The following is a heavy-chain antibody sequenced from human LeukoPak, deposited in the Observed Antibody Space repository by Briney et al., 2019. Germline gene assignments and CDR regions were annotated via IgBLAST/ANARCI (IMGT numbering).Heavy chain of an antibody. V-gene: IGHV1-69*02. CDR2: IIPILGIA. CDR1: GYTLTELS. J-gene: IGHJ3*02. Sequence: ASVKVSCKVSGYTLTELSMHWVRQAPGKGLEWMGRIIPILGIANYAQKFQGRVTITADKSTSTAYMELSSLRSEDTAVYYCARRYCSSTSCYTSAFDIWGQGTMVTVSS. CDR3: ARRYCSSTSCYTSAFDI. D-gene: IGHD2-2*02.